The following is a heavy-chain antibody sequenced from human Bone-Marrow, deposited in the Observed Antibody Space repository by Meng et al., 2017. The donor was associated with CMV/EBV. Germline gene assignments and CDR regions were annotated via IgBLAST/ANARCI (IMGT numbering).Heavy chain of an antibody. CDR3: ARDPSPPFWSGYYTPYYGMDV. CDR1: GFNFGKHW. J-gene: IGHJ6*02. Sequence: GESLKISCAASGFNFGKHWMSWVRQAPERGLEWVATIRPDGGEQYYADFVQGRFIVSRDNTEKSLSLQLNSLRAEDTAVYYCARDPSPPFWSGYYTPYYGMDVWGQGTTVTVSS. CDR2: IRPDGGEQ. D-gene: IGHD3-3*01. V-gene: IGHV3-7*01.